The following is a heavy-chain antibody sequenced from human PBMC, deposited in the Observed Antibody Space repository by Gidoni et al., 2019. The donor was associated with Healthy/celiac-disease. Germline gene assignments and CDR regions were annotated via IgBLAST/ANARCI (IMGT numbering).Heavy chain of an antibody. CDR1: GFTFRYCY. CDR3: ARNPGLSYYYGSGGWFDP. J-gene: IGHJ5*02. CDR2: ISSSSSYT. D-gene: IGHD3-10*01. V-gene: IGHV3-11*06. Sequence: QVQLVESGGGLVKPGGSRRLSCAASGFTFRYCYLSWMRQAPGKGLEWVSYISSSSSYTNYADSVKGRFTISRDNAKNSLYLQMNSLRAEDTAVYYCARNPGLSYYYGSGGWFDPWGQGTLVTVSS.